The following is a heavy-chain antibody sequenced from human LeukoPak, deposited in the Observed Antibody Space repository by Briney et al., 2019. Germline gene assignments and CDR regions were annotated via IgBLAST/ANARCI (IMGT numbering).Heavy chain of an antibody. CDR1: GFTFSSYS. CDR2: ISSSSSTI. Sequence: PGGSLRLSCAASGFTFSSYSMNWVRQAPGKGLEWVSYISSSSSTIYYADSVKGRFTISRDNAKNSLYLQMNSLRAEGTAVYYCASSVVVPAAIPLGYWGQGTLVTVSS. V-gene: IGHV3-48*04. J-gene: IGHJ4*02. CDR3: ASSVVVPAAIPLGY. D-gene: IGHD2-2*01.